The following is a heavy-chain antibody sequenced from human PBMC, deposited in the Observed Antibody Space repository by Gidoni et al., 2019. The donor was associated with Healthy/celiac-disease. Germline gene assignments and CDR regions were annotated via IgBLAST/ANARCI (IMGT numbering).Heavy chain of an antibody. D-gene: IGHD3-10*01. V-gene: IGHV3-30*18. Sequence: QVQLVESGGGVVQPGRSLRLSCAASGFTFSSSGMHWVRQAPGKGLEWVAVISYDGSNKYYADSVKGRFTISRDNSKNTLYLQMNSLRAEDTAVYYCAKDSRRFDGLGRSGMDVWGQGTTVTVSS. CDR2: ISYDGSNK. CDR3: AKDSRRFDGLGRSGMDV. CDR1: GFTFSSSG. J-gene: IGHJ6*02.